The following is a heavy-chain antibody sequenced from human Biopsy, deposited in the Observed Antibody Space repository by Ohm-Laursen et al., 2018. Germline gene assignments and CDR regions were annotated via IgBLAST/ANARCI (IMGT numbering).Heavy chain of an antibody. J-gene: IGHJ4*02. CDR1: GYTFTSYY. Sequence: ASVKVSCNASGYTFTSYYLHWGRQAPGQGLEGMGRINPNNDNTAYAQKFQGRITMTKDTSTSTVYMDLSSLTFDDSAVYYCARGPRGLVVIATTALYFDYWGQGNLVTVSS. D-gene: IGHD3-22*01. CDR2: INPNNDNT. CDR3: ARGPRGLVVIATTALYFDY. V-gene: IGHV1-46*01.